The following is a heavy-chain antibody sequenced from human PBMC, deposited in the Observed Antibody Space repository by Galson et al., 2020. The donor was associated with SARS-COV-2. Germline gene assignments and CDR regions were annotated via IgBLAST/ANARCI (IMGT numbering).Heavy chain of an antibody. Sequence: QPPGKGLEWIGEISHSGNTNYNASLKRRVTISGDTSKRQFSLELSSVTAADTAVYYCARGIRGYTSSFWFDPWGQGTLVTVSS. D-gene: IGHD6-13*01. J-gene: IGHJ5*02. CDR3: ARGIRGYTSSFWFDP. CDR2: ISHSGNT. V-gene: IGHV4-34*01.